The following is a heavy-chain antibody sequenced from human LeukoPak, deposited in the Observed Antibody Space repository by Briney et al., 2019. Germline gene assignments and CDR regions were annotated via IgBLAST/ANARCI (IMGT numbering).Heavy chain of an antibody. V-gene: IGHV4-39*01. CDR3: ASVGYYYDSSGYYPSFDY. D-gene: IGHD3-22*01. CDR2: IYYSGST. CDR1: GDSISSSSYY. J-gene: IGHJ4*02. Sequence: PSETLSLTCTVSGDSISSSSYYWGWVRQPPGKGLEWIGSIYYSGSTYYNPSLKSRVTISVDTSKNQFSLKLSSVTAADTAVYYCASVGYYYDSSGYYPSFDYWGQGTLVTVSS.